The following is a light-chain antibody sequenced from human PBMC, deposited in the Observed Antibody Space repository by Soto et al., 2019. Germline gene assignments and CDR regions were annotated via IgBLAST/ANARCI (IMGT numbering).Light chain of an antibody. CDR1: QSICSW. CDR2: DAS. Sequence: DIQMTQSPSTLSASVGDRVTITCRASQSICSWLAWYQQKPGKAPKLLMYDASSLESGVPSRFSGRGSGTEVPLSITSLQPDDFATYYCQQYDSFSPYTFGQGTKLEI. CDR3: QQYDSFSPYT. V-gene: IGKV1-5*01. J-gene: IGKJ2*01.